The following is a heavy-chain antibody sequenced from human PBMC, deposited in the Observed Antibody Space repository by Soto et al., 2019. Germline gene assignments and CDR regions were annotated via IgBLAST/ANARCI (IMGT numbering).Heavy chain of an antibody. J-gene: IGHJ4*02. Sequence: EVQLVESGGGLVQPGGSLRLSCGASGFTFSSYAMHWVRQAPGKGLEYVSAISSYGGSTYYANSVKGRFTISRDNSKNTLYLQMGSLRAEDMAVYYCARDPDSSGYYYFDYWGQGTLVTVSS. CDR3: ARDPDSSGYYYFDY. CDR1: GFTFSSYA. D-gene: IGHD3-22*01. CDR2: ISSYGGST. V-gene: IGHV3-64*01.